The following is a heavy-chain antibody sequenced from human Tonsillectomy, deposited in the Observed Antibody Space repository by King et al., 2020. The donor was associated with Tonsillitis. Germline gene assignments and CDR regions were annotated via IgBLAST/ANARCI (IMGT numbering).Heavy chain of an antibody. Sequence: VQLQESGPGLVKPSETLSLTCVVSGSSIRSGYYWGWIRQPPGKGLEWIGSIYQSGNTYYNPSLKSRVTMSVDTSQNQFSLNLTSVTAADTAVYYCAGGSSWPATNWFAGGGQGSLVT. D-gene: IGHD2-15*01. V-gene: IGHV4-38-2*01. CDR3: AGGSSWPATNWFAG. J-gene: IGHJ5*01. CDR2: IYQSGNT. CDR1: GSSIRSGYY.